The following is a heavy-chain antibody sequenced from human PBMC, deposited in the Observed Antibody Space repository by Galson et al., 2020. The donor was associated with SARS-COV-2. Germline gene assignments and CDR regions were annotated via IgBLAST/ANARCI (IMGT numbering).Heavy chain of an antibody. CDR1: GGSFSGYY. Sequence: ETSETLSLTCAVYGGSFSGYYWSWIRQPPGKGLEWIGEINHSGSTNYNPSLKSRVTISVDTSKNQFSLKLSSVTATDTAVYYCARGKGNDILTASNWFDPWGQGTLVTVSS. V-gene: IGHV4-34*01. CDR2: INHSGST. J-gene: IGHJ5*02. CDR3: ARGKGNDILTASNWFDP. D-gene: IGHD3-9*01.